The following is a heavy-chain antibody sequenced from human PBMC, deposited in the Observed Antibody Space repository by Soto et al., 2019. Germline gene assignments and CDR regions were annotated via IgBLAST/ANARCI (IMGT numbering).Heavy chain of an antibody. Sequence: QVYLVQSGAEVKRPGASVRVSCKVSGYTYLNYAFHWVRQAPGQRPEWLGWINTGNGNTRFSQKIQGRVTITKDASATTGYLELSRLKSEDTAIYYCALSPTGFCNSVDCPGSFDSWGQGTLVTVSS. CDR3: ALSPTGFCNSVDCPGSFDS. J-gene: IGHJ4*02. CDR1: GYTYLNYA. D-gene: IGHD2-15*01. V-gene: IGHV1-3*04. CDR2: INTGNGNT.